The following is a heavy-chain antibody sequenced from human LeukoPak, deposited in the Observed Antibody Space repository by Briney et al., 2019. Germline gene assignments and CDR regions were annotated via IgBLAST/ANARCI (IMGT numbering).Heavy chain of an antibody. CDR3: ARGLGYCSGGSCSAGPNFDY. CDR2: IYYSGST. D-gene: IGHD2-15*01. J-gene: IGHJ4*02. Sequence: SETLSLTCTVSGGSISSGGYYWSWIRQHPGKGLEWIGYIYYSGSTYYNPSLRSRVTISVDTSKNQFSLKLSSVTAADTAVYYCARGLGYCSGGSCSAGPNFDYWGQGTLVTVSS. CDR1: GGSISSGGYY. V-gene: IGHV4-31*03.